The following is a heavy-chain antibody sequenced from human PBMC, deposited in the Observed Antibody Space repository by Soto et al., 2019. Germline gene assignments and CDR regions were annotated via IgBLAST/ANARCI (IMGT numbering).Heavy chain of an antibody. CDR3: AGDWGTPGRGSAVCYYYHYGMDV. J-gene: IGHJ6*02. Sequence: EVQLVESGGGLVQPGGSLRLSCLASEFTFNTYWMNWVRQAPGRGLEWVANIKDDGSEKNYVDSVKGRFTISRDNAKKSLYLQMNSLRGEDTAVYFCAGDWGTPGRGSAVCYYYHYGMDVWGQGTTVTVSS. V-gene: IGHV3-7*05. CDR1: EFTFNTYW. D-gene: IGHD6-19*01. CDR2: IKDDGSEK.